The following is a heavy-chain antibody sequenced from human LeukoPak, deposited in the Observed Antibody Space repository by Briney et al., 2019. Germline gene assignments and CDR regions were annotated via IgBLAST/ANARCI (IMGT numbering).Heavy chain of an antibody. D-gene: IGHD1-26*01. CDR1: GGSISSGGYY. CDR3: ARPNRYYSGSYLNAFDI. CDR2: IYYSGST. V-gene: IGHV4-61*08. Sequence: PSETLSLTCTVSGGSISSGGYYWSWIRQPPGKGLEWIGYIYYSGSTNYNPSLKSRVTISVDTSKNQFSLKLSSVTAADTAVYYCARPNRYYSGSYLNAFDIWGQGTMVTVSS. J-gene: IGHJ3*02.